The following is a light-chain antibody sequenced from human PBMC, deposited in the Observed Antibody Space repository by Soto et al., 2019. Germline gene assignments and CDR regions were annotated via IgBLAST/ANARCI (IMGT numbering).Light chain of an antibody. Sequence: DIQMTQSPSSLSASVGDRVTITCRASESISNDLHWYQQKPGKAPKILIYAASTLQSGVPSRFSGSRSGTYFTLTISSVQPEDFATYYCQQSYTASPYTFGQGTKLQIK. V-gene: IGKV1-39*01. CDR3: QQSYTASPYT. CDR1: ESISND. J-gene: IGKJ2*01. CDR2: AAS.